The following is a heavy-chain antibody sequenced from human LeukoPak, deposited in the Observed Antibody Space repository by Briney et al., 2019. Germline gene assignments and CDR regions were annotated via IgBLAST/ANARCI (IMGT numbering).Heavy chain of an antibody. CDR1: GFPFSRDS. CDR3: ASDVAYKFDY. V-gene: IGHV3-74*01. CDR2: ISPDGSTT. Sequence: PGGSLRLSCAASGFPFSRDSMHWVRQSPGKGLVWLSRISPDGSTTNYADSVKGRFTISRDNAKNTLYLQMNSLRDEDTAVYYCASDVAYKFDYWGQGTLVIFSS. D-gene: IGHD5-24*01. J-gene: IGHJ4*02.